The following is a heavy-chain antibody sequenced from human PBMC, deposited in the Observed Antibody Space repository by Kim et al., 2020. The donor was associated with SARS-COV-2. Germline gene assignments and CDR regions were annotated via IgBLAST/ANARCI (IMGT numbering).Heavy chain of an antibody. Sequence: TDSAPKFRGRVTLTRDTSTSTVYMERRGLRSEDTAVYYCARQLRDYYMDVWGKGTTVTVSS. CDR3: ARQLRDYYMDV. CDR2: T. V-gene: IGHV1-46*01. D-gene: IGHD2-2*01. J-gene: IGHJ6*03.